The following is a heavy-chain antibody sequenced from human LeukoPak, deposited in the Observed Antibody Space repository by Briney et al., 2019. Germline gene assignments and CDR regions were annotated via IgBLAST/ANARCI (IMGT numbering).Heavy chain of an antibody. D-gene: IGHD2-15*01. Sequence: SQTLSLTCAISGDSFSSNSAAWHWIRQSPSRGLERLGRTYYRSKWYNDYAVSVKSRITINPDTSKNQYSLQLNSVTPEDTAVYYCARDRYCSGGSCYVDAFDIWRQGTMVTVSS. J-gene: IGHJ3*02. V-gene: IGHV6-1*01. CDR2: TYYRSKWYN. CDR3: ARDRYCSGGSCYVDAFDI. CDR1: GDSFSSNSAA.